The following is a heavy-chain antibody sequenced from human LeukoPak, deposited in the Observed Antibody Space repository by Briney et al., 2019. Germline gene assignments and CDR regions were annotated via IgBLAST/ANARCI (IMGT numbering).Heavy chain of an antibody. CDR1: GFTVSSNY. D-gene: IGHD5-18*01. J-gene: IGHJ4*02. CDR2: IFSGGTT. Sequence: GGSLRLSGAASGFTVSSNYMSWVRQAPGKGLEWVSVIFSGGTTYYADSVKGRFTISRHNSENTLYLQMNSLRGEDTAVYYCARGVLGYSYGFDYWGQGTLVTVSS. V-gene: IGHV3-53*04. CDR3: ARGVLGYSYGFDY.